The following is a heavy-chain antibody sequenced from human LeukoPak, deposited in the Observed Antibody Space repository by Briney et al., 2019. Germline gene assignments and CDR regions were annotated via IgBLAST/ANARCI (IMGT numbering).Heavy chain of an antibody. V-gene: IGHV5-51*01. CDR3: ARFWTGYFDH. D-gene: IGHD3/OR15-3a*01. Sequence: GASLQISCKGSGSSFTHYWIGWVRPMPGKGLEWMGLIYPADSDTRYSPSFQGQVTISADKSINTAYLQWSSLKASDTAMYYCARFWTGYFDHWGQGTLVTVSS. CDR1: GSSFTHYW. CDR2: IYPADSDT. J-gene: IGHJ4*02.